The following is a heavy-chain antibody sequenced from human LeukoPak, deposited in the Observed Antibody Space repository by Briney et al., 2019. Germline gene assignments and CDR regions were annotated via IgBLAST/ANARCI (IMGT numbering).Heavy chain of an antibody. CDR1: GGSISSYY. CDR2: IYYSGST. CDR3: ARSRGLYYFDY. V-gene: IGHV4-59*13. J-gene: IGHJ4*02. Sequence: SETLSLTCTVSGGSISSYYWSWIRQPPGKGLEWIGYIYYSGSTNYNPSLKSRVTISVDTSKNQFSLKLSSVTAADTAVYYCARSRGLYYFDYWGQGTLVTVSS. D-gene: IGHD3-16*01.